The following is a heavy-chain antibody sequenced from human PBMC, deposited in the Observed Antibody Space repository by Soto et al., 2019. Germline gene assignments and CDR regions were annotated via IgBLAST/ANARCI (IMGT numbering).Heavy chain of an antibody. Sequence: SETLSLTCTLSGGSFSPNYWAWIRQPPGKGLEWIGYIYYSGSTYYNPSLKSRVTISVDTSKNQFSLKLSSVTAADTAVYYCARVLPGYYMTGGGAFDIWGQGTMVTVSS. CDR3: ARVLPGYYMTGGGAFDI. CDR1: GGSFSPNY. V-gene: IGHV4-59*12. J-gene: IGHJ3*02. D-gene: IGHD3-22*01. CDR2: IYYSGST.